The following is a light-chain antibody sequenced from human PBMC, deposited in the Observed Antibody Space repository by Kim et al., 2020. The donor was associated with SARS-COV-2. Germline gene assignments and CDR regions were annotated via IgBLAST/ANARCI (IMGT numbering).Light chain of an antibody. CDR3: HHRSDWPLT. CDR2: DAS. J-gene: IGKJ4*01. CDR1: QSITTY. Sequence: EIVLTQSPATLSLSPGERATLSCRASQSITTYLAWYQQKPGQAPRLLIYDASNRATGIPARFSGSGSGTDFTLTISSLEREDFAVYYCHHRSDWPLTFGGGTRVDLK. V-gene: IGKV3-11*01.